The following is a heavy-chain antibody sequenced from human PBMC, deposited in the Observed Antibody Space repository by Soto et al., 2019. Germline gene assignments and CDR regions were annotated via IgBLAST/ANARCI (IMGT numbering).Heavy chain of an antibody. D-gene: IGHD3-16*01. CDR3: ARDLHDYVSFRFDP. J-gene: IGHJ5*02. V-gene: IGHV3-21*01. CDR1: GFTFSSDG. CDR2: ISRSSSYI. Sequence: GGSLKLSCAASGFTFSSDGMNWVRQAPGKGLEWVSSISRSSSYIYYADSVKGRFTISRDNAKNSLYLQMNSLRAEDTAVYYCARDLHDYVSFRFDPWGQGTLVTVSS.